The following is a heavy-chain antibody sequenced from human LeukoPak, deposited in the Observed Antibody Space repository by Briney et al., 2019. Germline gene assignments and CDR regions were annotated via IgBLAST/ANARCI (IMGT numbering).Heavy chain of an antibody. CDR1: GFTFSSYG. V-gene: IGHV3-33*01. D-gene: IGHD5-12*01. CDR2: IWYDGSNK. Sequence: GGSLRLSCAASGFTFSSYGMHWVRQAPGKGLEWVAVIWYDGSNKYYADSVKGRFTISRDNSKNTLYLQMNSLRAEDTAVYYCARDRAATILEFPNGMDVWGQGTTVTVSS. J-gene: IGHJ6*02. CDR3: ARDRAATILEFPNGMDV.